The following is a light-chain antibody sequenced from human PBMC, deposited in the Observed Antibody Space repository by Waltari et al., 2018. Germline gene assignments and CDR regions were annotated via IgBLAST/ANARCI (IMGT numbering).Light chain of an antibody. Sequence: QSALTQPASVSGSPGQSITISGTGSSSAVGGHNCVPWYQQRPGKAPKLIIFDVTQRPSGVSHRFSGSKSANTASLTISGLQTEDEADYYCTSWTSTGALWVFGGGTKLTVL. CDR3: TSWTSTGALWV. CDR1: SSAVGGHNC. V-gene: IGLV2-14*01. J-gene: IGLJ3*02. CDR2: DVT.